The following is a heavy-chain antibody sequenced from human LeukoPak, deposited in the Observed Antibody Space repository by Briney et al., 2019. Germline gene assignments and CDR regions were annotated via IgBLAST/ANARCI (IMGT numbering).Heavy chain of an antibody. Sequence: GGSLTLSCAASGFNFIDYSMNWVRQAPGKGLEWISYIGISSGNTKYADSVKGRFTISRDKARNSLYPQMNSLRVEDTAVYYCARDHRYAFDNWGHGTLVTVSS. CDR2: IGISSGNT. CDR3: ARDHRYAFDN. D-gene: IGHD5-12*01. V-gene: IGHV3-48*01. J-gene: IGHJ4*01. CDR1: GFNFIDYS.